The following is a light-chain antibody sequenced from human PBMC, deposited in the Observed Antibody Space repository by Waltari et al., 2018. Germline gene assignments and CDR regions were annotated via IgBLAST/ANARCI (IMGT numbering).Light chain of an antibody. V-gene: IGKV1-5*03. CDR1: QSIGSW. J-gene: IGKJ2*01. CDR3: QHYNNYPVT. Sequence: DIQMTQSPSTLSASVGDRVTITCRASQSIGSWLAWYQQKPGKAPDLLIYKASSLESGVPSRFSGSGSGTEFTLTINSLQPNDFATYYCQHYNNYPVTFGQGTKLEIK. CDR2: KAS.